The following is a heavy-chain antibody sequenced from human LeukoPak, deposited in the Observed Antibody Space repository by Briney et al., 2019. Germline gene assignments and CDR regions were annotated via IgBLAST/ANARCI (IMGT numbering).Heavy chain of an antibody. D-gene: IGHD4-17*01. J-gene: IGHJ4*02. CDR1: GFTFSSYA. CDR2: ISGSGGSR. CDR3: AKDQQVTTIFTIDY. V-gene: IGHV3-23*01. Sequence: GGSLRLSCAASGFTFSSYAMSWVRQAPGKGLEWVSAISGSGGSRYYADSVKGRFTISRDNSKNTLCLQMNSLRAEDTAVYYCAKDQQVTTIFTIDYWGQGTLVTGSS.